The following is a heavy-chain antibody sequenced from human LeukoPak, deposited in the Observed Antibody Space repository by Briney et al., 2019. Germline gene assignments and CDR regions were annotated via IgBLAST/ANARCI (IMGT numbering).Heavy chain of an antibody. CDR2: IGWNGGSI. Sequence: PGRSLRLSCAASGFTFDDYAMHWVRQAPGKGLEWVSGIGWNGGSIGYADSVKGRFTISRDNAKNSLYLQMNSLRAEDTALYYCAKDRIPMVRGAIWGAFDIWGQGTMVTASS. J-gene: IGHJ3*02. V-gene: IGHV3-9*01. D-gene: IGHD3-10*01. CDR3: AKDRIPMVRGAIWGAFDI. CDR1: GFTFDDYA.